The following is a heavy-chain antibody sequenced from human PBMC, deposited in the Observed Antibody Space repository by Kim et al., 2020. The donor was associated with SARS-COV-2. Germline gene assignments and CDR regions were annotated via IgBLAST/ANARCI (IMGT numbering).Heavy chain of an antibody. CDR3: ARDPDFWSGRTYYYYYGMDV. V-gene: IGHV3-11*06. D-gene: IGHD3-3*01. J-gene: IGHJ6*02. Sequence: RFTIPRDNAKNSLYLQMNSLRAEDTAVYYCARDPDFWSGRTYYYYYGMDVWGQGTTVTVSS.